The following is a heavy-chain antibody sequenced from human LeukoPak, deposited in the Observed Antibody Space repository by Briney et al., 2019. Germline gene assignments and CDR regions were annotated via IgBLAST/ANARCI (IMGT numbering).Heavy chain of an antibody. J-gene: IGHJ4*02. CDR2: IYYSGST. V-gene: IGHV4-39*01. CDR1: GGSISSSSYY. Sequence: SETLSLTCTVSGGSISSSSYYWGWIRQPPGKGLEWIGCIYYSGSTYYNPSLKSRVTISVGTSKNQFSLKLSSVTAADTAVYYCARNYYDSSGYYSDSYYFDYWGQGTLVTVSS. CDR3: ARNYYDSSGYYSDSYYFDY. D-gene: IGHD3-22*01.